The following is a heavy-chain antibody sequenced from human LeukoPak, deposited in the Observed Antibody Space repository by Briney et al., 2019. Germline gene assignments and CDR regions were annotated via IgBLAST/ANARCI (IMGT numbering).Heavy chain of an antibody. CDR2: IYTSGST. Sequence: SETLSLTCTVSGDSISSSYWGWIRQPAGKGLEWIGRIYTSGSTNYNPSLKSRVTMSVDTSKNQFSLKLSSVTAADTAVYYCARADYSSSPLDYWGQGTLVTVSS. V-gene: IGHV4-4*07. D-gene: IGHD6-6*01. CDR1: GDSISSSY. J-gene: IGHJ4*02. CDR3: ARADYSSSPLDY.